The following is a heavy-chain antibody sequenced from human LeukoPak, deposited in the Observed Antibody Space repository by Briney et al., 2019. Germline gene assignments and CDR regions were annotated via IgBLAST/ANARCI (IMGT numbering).Heavy chain of an antibody. J-gene: IGHJ4*02. Sequence: KGGESLKISCKGSGYSFTTYWIGWVRQMPGKGLEWMGIIYPGDSDTRYSPSFQGQVTISADKSISTAYLQWSSLKASDTAIYYCVVETAISYFHYWGQGTLVTVSS. CDR3: VVETAISYFHY. D-gene: IGHD2-21*02. V-gene: IGHV5-51*01. CDR2: IYPGDSDT. CDR1: GYSFTTYW.